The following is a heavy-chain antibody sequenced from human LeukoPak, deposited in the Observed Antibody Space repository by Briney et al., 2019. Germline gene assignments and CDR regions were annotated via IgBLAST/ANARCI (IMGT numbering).Heavy chain of an antibody. D-gene: IGHD5-18*01. CDR3: ARYTDMVGYFDY. CDR1: GFTFSSYS. CDR2: ISSSSSYI. J-gene: IGHJ4*02. Sequence: PGGSLRLSCAASGFTFSSYSMNWVRQAPGKGLEWVSSISSSSSYIYYADSVKGRFTISRDNAKNSLYLQMNSLRAEDTAVYYCARYTDMVGYFDYWGQGTLVTVSS. V-gene: IGHV3-21*01.